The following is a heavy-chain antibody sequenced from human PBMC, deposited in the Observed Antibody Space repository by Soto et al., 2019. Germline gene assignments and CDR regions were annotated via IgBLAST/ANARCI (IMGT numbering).Heavy chain of an antibody. J-gene: IGHJ4*02. CDR2: ISGSGGST. CDR3: AKDLHSGSYRASSFDY. Sequence: PGGSLRLSCVVSGFTFSNYAMNWVRQAPGKGLEWVSDISGSGGSTDYADSVKGRFTISRDNSKSTLYLQMTSLRVEDTAVYYCAKDLHSGSYRASSFDYWGQGTPVTVSS. CDR1: GFTFSNYA. V-gene: IGHV3-23*01. D-gene: IGHD3-16*02.